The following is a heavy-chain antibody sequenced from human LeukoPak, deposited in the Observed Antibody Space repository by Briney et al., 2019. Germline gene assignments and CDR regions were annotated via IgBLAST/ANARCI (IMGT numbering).Heavy chain of an antibody. D-gene: IGHD2-15*01. CDR3: ARDHKVAGFDY. Sequence: PSETLSLTCIVSGGSINGFYWSWIRQPPGKGLEWIGYIYYSGSTNYNPSLKSRVTISVDTSKNQFSLKLSSVTAADTAVYYCARDHKVAGFDYWGQGTLVTVSS. J-gene: IGHJ4*02. V-gene: IGHV4-59*01. CDR2: IYYSGST. CDR1: GGSINGFY.